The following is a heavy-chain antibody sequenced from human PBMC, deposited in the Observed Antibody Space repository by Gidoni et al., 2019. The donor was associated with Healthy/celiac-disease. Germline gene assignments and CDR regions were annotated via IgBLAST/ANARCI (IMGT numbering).Heavy chain of an antibody. J-gene: IGHJ5*02. CDR2: ISSSSSYI. V-gene: IGHV3-21*01. Sequence: EVQLVESGGGLVTPGGSLRLSCAASGFTFSSYSMNWVRQAPGKGLEWVSSISSSSSYIYYADSVKGRFTISRDNAKNSLYLQMNSLRAEDTAVYYCARGVAGTNWFDPWGQGTLVTVSS. D-gene: IGHD6-19*01. CDR3: ARGVAGTNWFDP. CDR1: GFTFSSYS.